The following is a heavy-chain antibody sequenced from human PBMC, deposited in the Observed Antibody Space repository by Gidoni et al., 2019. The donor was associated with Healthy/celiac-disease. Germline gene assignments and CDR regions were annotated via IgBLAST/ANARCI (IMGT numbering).Heavy chain of an antibody. CDR2: IRSKAYGGTT. V-gene: IGHV3-49*04. D-gene: IGHD5-18*01. CDR3: TRDPLPPGGYSYGHEPFDY. Sequence: EVQLVESGGGLVQPGRSLRLSCTAAGFTFGDYDMRWVGQAPGKGLEWVGFIRSKAYGGTTEYAASVKGRFTISRDDSKSIAYLQMNSLKTEDTAVYYCTRDPLPPGGYSYGHEPFDYWGQGTLVTVSS. J-gene: IGHJ4*02. CDR1: GFTFGDYD.